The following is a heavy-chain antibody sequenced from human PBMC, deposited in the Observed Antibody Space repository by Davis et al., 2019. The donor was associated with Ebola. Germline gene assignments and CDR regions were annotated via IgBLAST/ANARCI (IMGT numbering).Heavy chain of an antibody. V-gene: IGHV1-3*01. CDR1: GYTFTSYA. D-gene: IGHD3-10*01. CDR2: INAGNGNT. CDR3: ARVVTMVRGVTYYYTVWTS. J-gene: IGHJ6*02. Sequence: AASVKVSCKASGYTFTSYAMHWVRQAPGQRLEWMGWINAGNGNTKYSQKFQGRVTITADKSTSTAYMELSSLRSEDTAVYYCARVVTMVRGVTYYYTVWTSGAKGPRSPSP.